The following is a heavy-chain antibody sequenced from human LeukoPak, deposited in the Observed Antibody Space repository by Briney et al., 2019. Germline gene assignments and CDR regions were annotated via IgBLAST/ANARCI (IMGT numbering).Heavy chain of an antibody. CDR3: ATAPYVDTAMPSNY. Sequence: GASVKVSCKASGYTFTDYYMHWVQQAPGKGLEWMGRVDPEDGETIYAEKFQGRVTITADTSTDTAYMELSSLRSEDTAVYYCATAPYVDTAMPSNYWGQGTLVTVSS. D-gene: IGHD5-18*01. CDR2: VDPEDGET. J-gene: IGHJ4*02. CDR1: GYTFTDYY. V-gene: IGHV1-69-2*01.